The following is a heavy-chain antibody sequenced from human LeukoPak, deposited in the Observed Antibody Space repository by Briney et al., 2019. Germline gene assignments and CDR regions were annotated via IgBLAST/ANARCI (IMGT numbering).Heavy chain of an antibody. Sequence: GASVKVSCKASGGTFSSYAISWVRQAPGQGLEWMGGIIPIFGTANYAQKFQGRVTMTRDMSTSTVYMELSSLRSEDTAVYYCARSYGSGRSMITFGGVIVIPYGNFDYWGQGTLVTVSS. CDR2: IIPIFGTA. CDR3: ARSYGSGRSMITFGGVIVIPYGNFDY. D-gene: IGHD3-16*02. V-gene: IGHV1-69*05. CDR1: GGTFSSYA. J-gene: IGHJ4*02.